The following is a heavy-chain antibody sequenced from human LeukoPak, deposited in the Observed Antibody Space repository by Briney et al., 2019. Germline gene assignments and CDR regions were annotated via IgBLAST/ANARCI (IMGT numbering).Heavy chain of an antibody. CDR1: GFTFSSYS. Sequence: GGSLRHSCAASGFTFSSYSMNWVRQAPGKGLEWVSSISSSSSYIYYADSVKGRFTISRDNSKNTLYLQMNSLRAEDTAVYYCARRAGAYSHPYDYWGQGTLVTVSS. CDR3: ARRAGAYSHPYDY. V-gene: IGHV3-21*04. CDR2: ISSSSSYI. D-gene: IGHD4/OR15-4a*01. J-gene: IGHJ4*02.